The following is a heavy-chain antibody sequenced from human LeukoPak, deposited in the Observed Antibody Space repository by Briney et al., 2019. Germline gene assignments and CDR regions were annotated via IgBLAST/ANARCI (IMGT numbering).Heavy chain of an antibody. D-gene: IGHD3-10*01. J-gene: IGHJ4*02. V-gene: IGHV3-21*01. CDR2: ISSSSSYI. CDR3: ASAGTSESYSRVDY. Sequence: GGSLRLSCAASGFTFSSYSMNWVRQAPGKGLEWVSSISSSSSYIYYADSVKGRFTISRDNAKNSLYLQMNSLRAEDTAVYYCASAGTSESYSRVDYWGQGTLVTVSS. CDR1: GFTFSSYS.